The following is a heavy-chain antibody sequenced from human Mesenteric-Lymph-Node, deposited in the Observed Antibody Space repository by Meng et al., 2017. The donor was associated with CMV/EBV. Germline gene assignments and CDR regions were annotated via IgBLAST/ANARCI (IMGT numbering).Heavy chain of an antibody. CDR3: ARDPPDYDSSDYYSEDY. J-gene: IGHJ4*02. V-gene: IGHV5-51*01. Sequence: GSLSLSCKGSGYSFADFWFSWVRQMPGKGLEWMGNIYPGDSETTYSPSFQGQVTISADNSIHTAYLQWSSLNASDTAMYYCARDPPDYDSSDYYSEDYWGQGTLVTVSS. CDR1: GYSFADFW. CDR2: IYPGDSET. D-gene: IGHD3-22*01.